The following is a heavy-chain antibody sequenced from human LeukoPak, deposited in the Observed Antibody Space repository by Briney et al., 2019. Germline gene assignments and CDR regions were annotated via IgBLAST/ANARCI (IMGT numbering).Heavy chain of an antibody. CDR3: ARSGPNWGSRDYYYYMDV. CDR2: ISSSSSTI. CDR1: GFTFSSYS. D-gene: IGHD7-27*01. J-gene: IGHJ6*03. Sequence: GGSLRLSCAASGFTFSSYSMNWVRQAPGKGLEWVSYISSSSSTIYYADSVKGRFTISRDNAKNSLYLQMNSLRAEDTAVYYCARSGPNWGSRDYYYYMDVWGKGTTVTVSS. V-gene: IGHV3-48*04.